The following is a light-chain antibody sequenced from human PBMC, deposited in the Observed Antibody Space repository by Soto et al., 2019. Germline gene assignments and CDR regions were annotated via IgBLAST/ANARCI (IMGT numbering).Light chain of an antibody. CDR2: AAS. V-gene: IGKV1-39*01. J-gene: IGKJ4*01. Sequence: DIQMTQSPSSLSASVGDRVTITCRASQSISSYLNWYQQKPGKAPKLLIYAASSLQSGVPSRFSGSGSGTDFTPTISSLQPEDVATYYCQQSYSTPDLTFGGGTKVEIK. CDR3: QQSYSTPDLT. CDR1: QSISSY.